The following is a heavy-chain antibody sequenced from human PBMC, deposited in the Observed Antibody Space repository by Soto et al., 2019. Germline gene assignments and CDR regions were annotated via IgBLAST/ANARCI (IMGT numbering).Heavy chain of an antibody. D-gene: IGHD3-10*01. V-gene: IGHV3-30*18. CDR1: GFTFSSYT. CDR2: ISYDGSKK. Sequence: QVQLVESGGGVVQPGRSLRLSCAASGFTFSSYTMHWVRQAPGKGLEWVAVISYDGSKKYYADSVKGRFTISRDSSKNTLYLQMNSLRAEDTAVYYCAKDIGGMVPDYWGLGTLVTVSS. J-gene: IGHJ4*02. CDR3: AKDIGGMVPDY.